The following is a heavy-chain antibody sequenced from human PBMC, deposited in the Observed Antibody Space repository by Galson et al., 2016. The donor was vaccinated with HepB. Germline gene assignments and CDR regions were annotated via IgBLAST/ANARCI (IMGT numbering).Heavy chain of an antibody. V-gene: IGHV3-30*18. CDR2: ISYYGSDK. J-gene: IGHJ4*02. CDR1: GFTFGSYG. CDR3: AKDRQLWLGRIDY. Sequence: SLRLSCAASGFTFGSYGMHWVRQAPGKGLEWVAVISYYGSDKYYADSVKGRFTISRDNSKNTLYLQMNSLRAEDTAVYYCAKDRQLWLGRIDYWGQGTLVTVSS. D-gene: IGHD5-18*01.